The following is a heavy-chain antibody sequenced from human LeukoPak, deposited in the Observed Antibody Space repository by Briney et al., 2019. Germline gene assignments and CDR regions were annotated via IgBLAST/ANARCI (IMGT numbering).Heavy chain of an antibody. V-gene: IGHV4-38-2*02. Sequence: PSETLSLTCTVSGYSISSGYYWGWIRQPPGKGLEWIGSIYHSGSTYYNPSLKSRVTISVDTSKNQFSLKLSSVTAADTAVYYCARIVGPLYHYYYDSSGYPDYWGQGTLVTVSS. CDR1: GYSISSGYY. CDR3: ARIVGPLYHYYYDSSGYPDY. CDR2: IYHSGST. D-gene: IGHD3-22*01. J-gene: IGHJ4*02.